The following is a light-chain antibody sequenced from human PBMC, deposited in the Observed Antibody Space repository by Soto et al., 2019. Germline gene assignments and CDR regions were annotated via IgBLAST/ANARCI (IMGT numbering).Light chain of an antibody. CDR2: DVS. Sequence: QSALTQPASVSGSPGQSITISCTGNSSDVGGYNYVSWYQQHPGKAPKLMIYDVSNRPSGVSNRFSGSKSGNTASLTISGLQAEDEADYYCSSYTCSSTLLYVFGTGTKLTVL. CDR3: SSYTCSSTLLYV. CDR1: SSDVGGYNY. J-gene: IGLJ1*01. V-gene: IGLV2-14*01.